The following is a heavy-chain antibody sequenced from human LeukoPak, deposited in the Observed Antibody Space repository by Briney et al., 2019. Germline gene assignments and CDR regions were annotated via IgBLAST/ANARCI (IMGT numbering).Heavy chain of an antibody. CDR3: ARDTSDSSPDY. CDR1: GFTFSSYE. CDR2: ISSSGSTI. V-gene: IGHV3-48*03. J-gene: IGHJ4*02. Sequence: PGGSLRLSCAASGFTFSSYEMNWVRQAPGKGLEWVSYISSSGSTIYYADSVKGRFTISRDNAKNSLYLQMNSLRAEDTAVYYCARDTSDSSPDYWGQGTLVTVSS. D-gene: IGHD6-13*01.